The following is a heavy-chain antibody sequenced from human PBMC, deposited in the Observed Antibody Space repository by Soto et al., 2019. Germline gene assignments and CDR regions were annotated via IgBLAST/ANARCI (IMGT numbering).Heavy chain of an antibody. CDR1: GFTFSSYW. CDR3: ARLIVVAAAKFYYYGMDV. D-gene: IGHD2-2*01. J-gene: IGHJ6*02. V-gene: IGHV3-7*01. Sequence: GGSLRLSCAASGFTFSSYWMSWVRQAPGKGLEWVANIKQDGSEKYYVGSVKGRFTISRDNAKNSLYLQMNSLRAEDTAVYYCARLIVVAAAKFYYYGMDVWGQGTTVTVSS. CDR2: IKQDGSEK.